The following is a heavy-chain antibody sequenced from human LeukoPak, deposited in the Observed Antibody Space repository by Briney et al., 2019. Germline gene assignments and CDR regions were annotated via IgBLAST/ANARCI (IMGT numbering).Heavy chain of an antibody. D-gene: IGHD3-3*01. V-gene: IGHV3-13*01. Sequence: PGGSLRLSCAASGFTFSSYDMHWVRQATGKGLEWVSAIGTAGDTYYPGSVKGRFTISRENAKNSLYLQMNSLRAGDTAVYYCARAFLDRYYYGMDVRGQGTTVTVSS. CDR2: IGTAGDT. CDR1: GFTFSSYD. J-gene: IGHJ6*02. CDR3: ARAFLDRYYYGMDV.